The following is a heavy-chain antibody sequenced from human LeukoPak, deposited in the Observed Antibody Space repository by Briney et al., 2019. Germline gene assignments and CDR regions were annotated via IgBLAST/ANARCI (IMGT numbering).Heavy chain of an antibody. Sequence: PGGSPRLSCAASGFTFSSYAMSWVRQAPGKGLEWVSAISGSGGSTYYADSVKGRFTISRDNSKNTLYLQMNSLRAEDTAVYYCAKSVDCGGDCYSWSGYYYYGMDVWGQGTTVTVSS. J-gene: IGHJ6*02. CDR2: ISGSGGST. CDR1: GFTFSSYA. CDR3: AKSVDCGGDCYSWSGYYYYGMDV. D-gene: IGHD2-21*02. V-gene: IGHV3-23*01.